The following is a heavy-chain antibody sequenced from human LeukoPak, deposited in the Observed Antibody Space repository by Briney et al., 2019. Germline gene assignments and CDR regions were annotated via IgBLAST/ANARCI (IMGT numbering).Heavy chain of an antibody. CDR2: ISDNGGRT. Sequence: GGSLRLSCAASGFTFSSYAMSWVRQAPGKGLEWVSTISDNGGRTYYADSVKGRFTISRDNSKNTLFLQMNSLRAEDSAVYYCATDREGDPSAYYLVGGQGTLITVSS. CDR1: GFTFSSYA. CDR3: ATDREGDPSAYYLV. V-gene: IGHV3-23*01. J-gene: IGHJ4*02. D-gene: IGHD3-22*01.